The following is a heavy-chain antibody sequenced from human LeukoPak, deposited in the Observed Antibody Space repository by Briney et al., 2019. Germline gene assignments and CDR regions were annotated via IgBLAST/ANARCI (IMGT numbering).Heavy chain of an antibody. CDR2: IYISGST. CDR1: GGSISRYY. V-gene: IGHV4-4*07. CDR3: ARDRGTWNDDGFDY. Sequence: PSETLSLACTVSGGSISRYYWGWIRQPAGKGRGWIGRIYISGSTNYNPSLKSRVTMSVDTSKNQFSLKLSSVTAADTAVYYCARDRGTWNDDGFDYWGQGTLVTVSS. J-gene: IGHJ4*02. D-gene: IGHD1-1*01.